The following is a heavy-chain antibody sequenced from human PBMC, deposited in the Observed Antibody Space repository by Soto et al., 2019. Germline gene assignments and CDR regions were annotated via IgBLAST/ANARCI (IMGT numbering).Heavy chain of an antibody. D-gene: IGHD2-15*01. V-gene: IGHV3-23*01. CDR1: GFTFSSYA. J-gene: IGHJ6*02. CDR2: ISGSGGST. CDR3: AKDKVVVVAATWDV. Sequence: EVQLLESGGGLVQPGGSLRLSCAASGFTFSSYAMSWVRQAPGKGLEWVSAISGSGGSTYYADSVKGRFTISRDNSKNTLYRQMNSLRAEDTAVYYCAKDKVVVVAATWDVWGQGTTVTVSS.